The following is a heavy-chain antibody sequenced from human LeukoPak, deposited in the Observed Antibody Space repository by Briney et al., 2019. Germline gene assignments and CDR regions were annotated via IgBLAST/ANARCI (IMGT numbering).Heavy chain of an antibody. CDR2: IYYSGST. D-gene: IGHD4-17*01. V-gene: IGHV4-39*07. J-gene: IGHJ5*02. Sequence: SETLSLTCTVSGGSISSSSYYWGWIRQPPGKGLEWIGSIYYSGSTYYNPSLKSRVTISVDTSKNQFSLKLSSMTAADTAVYYCASSYGDYEEGNWFDPWGQGTLVTVSS. CDR3: ASSYGDYEEGNWFDP. CDR1: GGSISSSSYY.